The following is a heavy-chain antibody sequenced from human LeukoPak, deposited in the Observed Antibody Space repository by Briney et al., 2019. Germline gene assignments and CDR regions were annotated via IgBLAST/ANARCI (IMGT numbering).Heavy chain of an antibody. CDR2: IYYSGST. CDR1: GYSISSGYY. Sequence: SETLSLTCTVSGYSISSGYYWGWIRQPPGKGLEWIGYIYYSGSTNYNPSLKSQVTISVDTSKNQFSLKLSSVTAADTAVYYCARAEGGLDPWGQGTLVTVSS. D-gene: IGHD2-15*01. V-gene: IGHV4-61*01. CDR3: ARAEGGLDP. J-gene: IGHJ5*02.